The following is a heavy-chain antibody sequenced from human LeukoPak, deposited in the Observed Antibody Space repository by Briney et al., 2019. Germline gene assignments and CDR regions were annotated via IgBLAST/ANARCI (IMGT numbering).Heavy chain of an antibody. D-gene: IGHD3-10*01. CDR3: VKDDSYYYGSGSSND. Sequence: PGGSLRLSCSASGXTFSSYIMHWVRQAPGKGLESVSAITSIGGSTYYADSVKGRFTISRDNSKNTLYLQMSSLRPEDTAVYYCVKDDSYYYGSGSSNDWGQGTLVTVSS. J-gene: IGHJ4*02. V-gene: IGHV3-64D*06. CDR2: ITSIGGST. CDR1: GXTFSSYI.